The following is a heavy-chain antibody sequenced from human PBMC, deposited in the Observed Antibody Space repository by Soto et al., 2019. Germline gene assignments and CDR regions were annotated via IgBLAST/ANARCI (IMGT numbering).Heavy chain of an antibody. CDR3: ATPVAGRVWWFDP. J-gene: IGHJ5*02. D-gene: IGHD6-19*01. V-gene: IGHV1-24*01. CDR2: FDPEDGET. Sequence: ASVKVSCKVSGYTLTELSMYWVRQAPGKGLEWMGGFDPEDGETIYAQKFQGRVTMTEDTSTDTAYMELSSLRSEDTAVYYCATPVAGRVWWFDPWGQGTLVTVSS. CDR1: GYTLTELS.